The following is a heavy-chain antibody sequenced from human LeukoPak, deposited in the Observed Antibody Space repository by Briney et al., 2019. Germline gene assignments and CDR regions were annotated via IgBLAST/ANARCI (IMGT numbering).Heavy chain of an antibody. CDR1: GGSFSGYY. J-gene: IGHJ4*02. CDR3: ARQTGSGLFILP. Sequence: PSETLSLTCAVYGGSFSGYYWSWIRQPPGRGLEWIGEINHSGSTNYNPSLKSRVTISVDTSKNQFSLKLSSVTAADTAVYYCARQTGSGLFILPGGQGTLVTVSS. CDR2: INHSGST. V-gene: IGHV4-34*01. D-gene: IGHD3/OR15-3a*01.